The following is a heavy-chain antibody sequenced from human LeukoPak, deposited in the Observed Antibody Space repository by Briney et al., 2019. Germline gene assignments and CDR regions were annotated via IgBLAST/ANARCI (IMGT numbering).Heavy chain of an antibody. D-gene: IGHD3-22*01. CDR2: IYTSGST. V-gene: IGHV4-4*07. CDR1: GGSISSYY. Sequence: PSETLSLTCTVSGGSISSYYWSWIRQPAGKGLEWIGRIYTSGSTNYNPSLKSRVTMSVDTSKNQFSLKLSSVTAADTAVYYCARLRVVVVPDGFDIWGQGTMVTVSS. J-gene: IGHJ3*02. CDR3: ARLRVVVVPDGFDI.